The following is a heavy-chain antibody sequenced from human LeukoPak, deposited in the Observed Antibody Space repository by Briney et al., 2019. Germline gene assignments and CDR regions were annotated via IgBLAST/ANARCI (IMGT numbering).Heavy chain of an antibody. V-gene: IGHV1-69*05. CDR2: IIPIFGTA. J-gene: IGHJ6*03. CDR1: GGTFSSYA. Sequence: SVKVSCKASGGTFSSYAISWVRQAPGQGLEWMGRIIPIFGTANYAQKFQGRVTITTDESTSTAYMELSSLRSEDTAVYYCARGAGGFWSGYYRRDYHYYYYMDVWGKGTTVTVSS. CDR3: ARGAGGFWSGYYRRDYHYYYYMDV. D-gene: IGHD3-3*01.